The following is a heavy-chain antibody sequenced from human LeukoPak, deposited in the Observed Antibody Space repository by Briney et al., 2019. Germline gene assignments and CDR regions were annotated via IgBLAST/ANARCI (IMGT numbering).Heavy chain of an antibody. J-gene: IGHJ1*01. CDR3: ARVERGGSGGFQH. CDR1: GGSFRGYY. D-gene: IGHD3-10*01. CDR2: INHSGST. V-gene: IGHV4-34*01. Sequence: SETLSLTCAVYGGSFRGYYWSWIRQPPGKGLEWIGEINHSGSTNYNPSLKSRVTISVDTSKNQFSLKLSSVTAADTAVYYCARVERGGSGGFQHWGQGTLVTVSS.